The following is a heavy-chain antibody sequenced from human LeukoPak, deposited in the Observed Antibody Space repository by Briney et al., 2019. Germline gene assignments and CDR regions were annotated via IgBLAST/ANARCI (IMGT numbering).Heavy chain of an antibody. V-gene: IGHV3-23*01. CDR1: GFTFTSYA. CDR2: ASGSGHST. Sequence: GGSLRLSCAASGFTFTSYAMSWVRQAPGKGLEWVSAASGSGHSTYYADSVKGRFTISRDNAKNSLYLQMNSLRAEDTAVYYCAELGITMIGGVWGKGTTVTISS. CDR3: AELGITMIGGV. J-gene: IGHJ6*04. D-gene: IGHD3-10*02.